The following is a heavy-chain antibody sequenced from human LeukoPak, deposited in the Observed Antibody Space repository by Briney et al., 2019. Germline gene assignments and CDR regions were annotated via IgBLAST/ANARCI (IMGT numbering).Heavy chain of an antibody. CDR2: IYYSGST. D-gene: IGHD6-13*01. CDR3: AREYSSSCFDH. CDR1: GGSISSYY. Sequence: PSETLSLTCTVSGGSISSYYWSWIRQPPGKGLEWIGYIYYSGSTNYNPSLKSRVTISVDTSKNQFSLKLSSVTAADTAVYYCAREYSSSCFDHWGQGTLVTVSS. J-gene: IGHJ4*02. V-gene: IGHV4-59*01.